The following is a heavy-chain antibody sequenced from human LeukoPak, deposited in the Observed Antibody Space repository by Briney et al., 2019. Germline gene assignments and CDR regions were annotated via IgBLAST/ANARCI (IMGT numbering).Heavy chain of an antibody. V-gene: IGHV1-18*01. CDR3: AKTYYYDSSGYLWNYFDY. CDR2: ISAYNGNT. Sequence: ASVKVSCKASGYTFTSYGISWVRKAPGQGLEWMGWISAYNGNTNYAQKLQGRVTMTTDTSTSTAYTELRSLRSDDTAVYYCAKTYYYDSSGYLWNYFDYWGQGTLVTVSS. J-gene: IGHJ4*02. CDR1: GYTFTSYG. D-gene: IGHD3-22*01.